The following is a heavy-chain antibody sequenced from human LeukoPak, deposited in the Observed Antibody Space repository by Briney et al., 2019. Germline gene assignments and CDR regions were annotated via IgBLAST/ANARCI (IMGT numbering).Heavy chain of an antibody. CDR3: ARHEYFNYYMDV. V-gene: IGHV4-59*08. Sequence: SETLSLTCTVSGGSISSYYWSWIRQPPGKGLEWIGYIYYSGSTNYNPSLKSRVTISVDTSKNQFSLKLSSVTAADTAVYYCARHEYFNYYMDVWGKGTTVTVSS. D-gene: IGHD2/OR15-2a*01. CDR2: IYYSGST. J-gene: IGHJ6*03. CDR1: GGSISSYY.